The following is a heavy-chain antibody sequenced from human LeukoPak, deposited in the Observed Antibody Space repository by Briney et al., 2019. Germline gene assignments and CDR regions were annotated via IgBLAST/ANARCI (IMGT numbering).Heavy chain of an antibody. Sequence: SETLCPTCAVYGGSFSGYYWSWIRQPPGKGLEWIGEIDHSGSTNYNPSLKSRVTISVDTSKNQFSLKLSSVTAADTAVYYCARGSDTEPYYYMDVWGKGTTVTVSS. V-gene: IGHV4-34*01. CDR2: IDHSGST. D-gene: IGHD1-14*01. CDR3: ARGSDTEPYYYMDV. CDR1: GGSFSGYY. J-gene: IGHJ6*03.